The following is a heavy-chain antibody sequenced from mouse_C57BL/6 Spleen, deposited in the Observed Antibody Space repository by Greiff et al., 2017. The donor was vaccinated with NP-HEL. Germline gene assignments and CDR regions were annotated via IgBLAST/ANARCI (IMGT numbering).Heavy chain of an antibody. CDR1: GYTFTDYE. CDR2: IDPETGGT. Sequence: VQLQQSGAELVRPGASVTLSCKASGYTFTDYEMHWVKQTPVHGLEWIGAIDPETGGTAYNQKFKGKAILTADKSSSTAYLALRRLTSEDSAVYYCTTYFDYWGQGTTLTVSS. CDR3: TTYFDY. V-gene: IGHV1-15*01. J-gene: IGHJ2*01.